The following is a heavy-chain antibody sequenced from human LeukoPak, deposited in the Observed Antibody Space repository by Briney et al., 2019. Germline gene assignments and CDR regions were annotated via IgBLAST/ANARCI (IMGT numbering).Heavy chain of an antibody. CDR2: VSSSRSSI. V-gene: IGHV3-21*01. D-gene: IGHD2-2*01. CDR1: GFTFSSYS. Sequence: GGSLRLSCAASGFTFSSYSMNWVRQAPGKGLEWDSLVSSSRSSIYYADSVKGRFTISRDNAKKSLYLQMSSLRAEDTAVYYCARGEMSAMLDYWGQGTLVTVSS. CDR3: ARGEMSAMLDY. J-gene: IGHJ4*02.